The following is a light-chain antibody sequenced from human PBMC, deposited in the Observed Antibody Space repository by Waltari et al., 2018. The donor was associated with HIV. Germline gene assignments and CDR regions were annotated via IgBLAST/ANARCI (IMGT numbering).Light chain of an antibody. CDR2: DVS. CDR1: SSDVGGYNY. J-gene: IGLJ2*01. Sequence: QSALTQPRSESGSPGQSVSISCTGTSSDVGGYNYVSWYQQHPDKAPKLMIYDVSQRPSGVPDRFSGSKSGNTASLTISGLQAEDEADYYCCSYAGIYTYVKFGGGTKLTVL. CDR3: CSYAGIYTYVK. V-gene: IGLV2-11*01.